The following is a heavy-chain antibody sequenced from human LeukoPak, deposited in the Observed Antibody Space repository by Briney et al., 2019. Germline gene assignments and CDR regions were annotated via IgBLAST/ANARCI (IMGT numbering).Heavy chain of an antibody. CDR2: IRSKANNYAT. CDR1: GITFSSYA. J-gene: IGHJ4*02. V-gene: IGHV3-73*01. D-gene: IGHD3-3*01. CDR3: TSRFPTIDY. Sequence: GGSLRLSCAASGITFSSYAMHWVRQASGKGLEWVGRIRSKANNYATASAASVKGRFTISRDDSKNMAYLQMNSLKTEDTAVYYCTSRFPTIDYWGQGTLVTVSS.